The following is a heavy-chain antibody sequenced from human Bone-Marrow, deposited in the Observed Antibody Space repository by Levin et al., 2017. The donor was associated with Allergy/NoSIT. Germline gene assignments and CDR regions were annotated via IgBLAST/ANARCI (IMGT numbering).Heavy chain of an antibody. CDR3: ASDYGDLRDDYYMDG. D-gene: IGHD4-17*01. CDR1: GYTFTGYY. CDR2: INPNSGGT. J-gene: IGHJ6*03. V-gene: IGHV1-2*02. Sequence: GESLKISCKASGYTFTGYYMHWVRQAPGQGLEWMGWINPNSGGTNYAQKFQGRVTMTRDTSISTAYMELSRLRSDDTAVYYCASDYGDLRDDYYMDGWGKGTTVTVSS.